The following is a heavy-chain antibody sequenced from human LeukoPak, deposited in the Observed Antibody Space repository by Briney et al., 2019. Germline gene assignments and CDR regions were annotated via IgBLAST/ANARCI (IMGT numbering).Heavy chain of an antibody. CDR3: PREGDSLFDY. D-gene: IGHD1-26*01. Sequence: SETLSLTCTVSGGSISSYYWSWIRQPPGKGLEWIGYIYYSGSTNYNPSLKSRVTISVDTSKNQFSLKLSSVTAADTAVYYCPREGDSLFDYWGQGTRVTVSS. J-gene: IGHJ4*02. CDR2: IYYSGST. CDR1: GGSISSYY. V-gene: IGHV4-59*01.